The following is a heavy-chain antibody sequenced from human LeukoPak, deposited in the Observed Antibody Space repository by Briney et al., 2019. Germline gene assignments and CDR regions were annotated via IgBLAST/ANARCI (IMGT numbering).Heavy chain of an antibody. CDR3: ARDRGYCSGGSCYSGGYNWFDP. J-gene: IGHJ5*02. Sequence: SVKVSCKASGGTSSSYAISWVRQAPGQGLEWMGGIIPIFGTANYAQKFQGRVTITADESTSTAYMELSSLRSEDTAVYYCARDRGYCSGGSCYSGGYNWFDPWGQGTLVTVSS. CDR2: IIPIFGTA. D-gene: IGHD2-15*01. V-gene: IGHV1-69*01. CDR1: GGTSSSYA.